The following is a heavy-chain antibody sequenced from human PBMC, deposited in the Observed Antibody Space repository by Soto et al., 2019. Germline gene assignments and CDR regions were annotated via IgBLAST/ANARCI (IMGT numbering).Heavy chain of an antibody. D-gene: IGHD3-10*01. CDR1: GYTFTTYE. Sequence: QVQLVQSGAEVKKPGASVKVSCKASGYTFTTYEINWVRQVPGQGLEWMGWMSPSSGNTGYVDQFRGRVTMTSITSMTTAYTELSSLRSEDTAVYYCARVGGQLFGDHGMDVWGQGTTVTVSS. CDR3: ARVGGQLFGDHGMDV. CDR2: MSPSSGNT. J-gene: IGHJ6*02. V-gene: IGHV1-8*01.